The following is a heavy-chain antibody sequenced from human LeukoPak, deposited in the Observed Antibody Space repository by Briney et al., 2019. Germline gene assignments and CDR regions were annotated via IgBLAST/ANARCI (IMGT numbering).Heavy chain of an antibody. V-gene: IGHV4-61*02. J-gene: IGHJ3*02. Sequence: SETLSLTCTVSGGSISSGSYYWSWIRQPAGEGLEWIGCIYTSGSTNYNPSLKSRVTISVDTSKNQFSLKLSSVTAADTAVYYCARVSPHYYDSSGPNDAFDIWGQGTMVTVSS. D-gene: IGHD3-22*01. CDR3: ARVSPHYYDSSGPNDAFDI. CDR2: IYTSGST. CDR1: GGSISSGSYY.